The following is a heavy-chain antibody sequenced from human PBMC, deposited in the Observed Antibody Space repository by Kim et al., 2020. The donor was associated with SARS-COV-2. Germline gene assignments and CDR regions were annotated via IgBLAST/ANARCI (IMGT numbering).Heavy chain of an antibody. D-gene: IGHD6-13*01. CDR3: AKDGRVGWRQQLVNDYF. CDR2: ISGSGTET. J-gene: IGHJ4*01. CDR1: GFTFEVYA. Sequence: GGSLRLSCEASGFTFEVYAMNWVRQTPGKGLEWVSGISGSGTETYYADSVKGRFTISRDNSNRKLYLQLNSLRVDDTAIYYCAKDGRVGWRQQLVNDYF. V-gene: IGHV3-23*01.